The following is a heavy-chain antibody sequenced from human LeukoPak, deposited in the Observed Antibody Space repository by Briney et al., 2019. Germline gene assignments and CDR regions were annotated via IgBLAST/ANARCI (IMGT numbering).Heavy chain of an antibody. D-gene: IGHD2-15*01. CDR1: GFTFSSYW. CDR3: ARDMLVGSYYYYYMDV. V-gene: IGHV3-30-3*01. J-gene: IGHJ6*03. Sequence: GGSPRLSCAASGFTFSSYWMNWVRQAPGKGLEWVAVISYDGSNKYYADSVKGRFTISRNNSKNTLYLQMNSLRAGDTAVFYCARDMLVGSYYYYYMDVWGKGTTVTVSS. CDR2: ISYDGSNK.